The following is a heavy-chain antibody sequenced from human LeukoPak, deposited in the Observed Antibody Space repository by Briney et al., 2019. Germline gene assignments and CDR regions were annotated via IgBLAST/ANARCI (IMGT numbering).Heavy chain of an antibody. CDR1: GGSISSYY. D-gene: IGHD3-10*01. Sequence: SETLSLTCTVSGGSISSYYWSWIRQPPGKGLEWIGYIYYSGSTNYNPSLKSRVTISLDTSKNQFSLKLSSVTAADTAVYYGARDLVRGAYDYWGQGTLVTVSS. CDR2: IYYSGST. CDR3: ARDLVRGAYDY. V-gene: IGHV4-59*01. J-gene: IGHJ4*02.